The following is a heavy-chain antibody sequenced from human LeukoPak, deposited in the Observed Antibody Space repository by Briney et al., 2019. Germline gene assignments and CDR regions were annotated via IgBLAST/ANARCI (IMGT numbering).Heavy chain of an antibody. Sequence: SETLSLTCTVSGGSMSSSSYHWGWIRQPPGKGLEWIGSIYYSGSTYYNPSLKSRVTISVGTSKNQFSLKLSSVTAADTAVYYCARVRRGAVVAAAAYYFDYWGQGTLVTVSS. V-gene: IGHV4-39*07. J-gene: IGHJ4*02. D-gene: IGHD2-2*01. CDR3: ARVRRGAVVAAAAYYFDY. CDR2: IYYSGST. CDR1: GGSMSSSSYH.